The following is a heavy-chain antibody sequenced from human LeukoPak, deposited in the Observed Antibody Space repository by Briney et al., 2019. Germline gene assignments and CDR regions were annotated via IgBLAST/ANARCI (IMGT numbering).Heavy chain of an antibody. CDR1: GGPISSGDYY. CDR2: IYYSGIT. D-gene: IGHD2-15*01. CDR3: ARDCSGGSCYLFGMDV. V-gene: IGHV4-30-4*01. Sequence: PSETLSLTCTVSGGPISSGDYYWSWIRQPPGKGPEWIGYIYYSGITYYNPSLKSRVTISVDTSKNQFSLKLSSVTAADTAVYFCARDCSGGSCYLFGMDVWGQGTTVTVSS. J-gene: IGHJ6*02.